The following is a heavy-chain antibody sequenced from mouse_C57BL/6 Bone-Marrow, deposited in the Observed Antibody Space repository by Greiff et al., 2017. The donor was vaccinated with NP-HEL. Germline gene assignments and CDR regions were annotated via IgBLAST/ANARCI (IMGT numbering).Heavy chain of an antibody. Sequence: EVKLMESGGGLVQPGGSLKLSCAASGFTFSDYGMAWVRQAPRKGPEWVAFISNLAYSIYYADTVTGRFTISRENAKNTLYLEMSSLRSEDTAMYYCARQRYYYGSNYAMDYWGQGTSVTVSS. J-gene: IGHJ4*01. D-gene: IGHD1-1*01. CDR2: ISNLAYSI. CDR1: GFTFSDYG. CDR3: ARQRYYYGSNYAMDY. V-gene: IGHV5-15*01.